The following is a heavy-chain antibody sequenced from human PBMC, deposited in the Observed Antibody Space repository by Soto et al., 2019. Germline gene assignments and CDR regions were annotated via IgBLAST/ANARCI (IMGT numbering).Heavy chain of an antibody. D-gene: IGHD3-3*01. Sequence: LSLTCTVSGGSISSGGYYWSWIRQHPGKGLEWIGYIYYSGSTYYNPSLKSRVTISVDTSKNQFSLKLSSVTAADTAVYYCARGPYDFWSGYPSATYNWFDPWGQGTLVTV. V-gene: IGHV4-31*03. CDR2: IYYSGST. CDR1: GGSISSGGYY. CDR3: ARGPYDFWSGYPSATYNWFDP. J-gene: IGHJ5*02.